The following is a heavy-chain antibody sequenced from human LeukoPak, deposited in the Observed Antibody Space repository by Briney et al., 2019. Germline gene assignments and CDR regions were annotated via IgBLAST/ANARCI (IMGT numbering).Heavy chain of an antibody. CDR1: GGSISSSSYY. V-gene: IGHV4-39*07. CDR2: IYHSGST. CDR3: ARAEENSSSWYPQPSLYFDY. J-gene: IGHJ4*02. D-gene: IGHD6-13*01. Sequence: PSETLSLTCTVSGGSISSSSYYWGWIRQPPGKGLEWIGSIYHSGSTYYNPSLKSRVTISVDTSKNQFSLKLSSVTAADTAVYYCARAEENSSSWYPQPSLYFDYWGQGTLVTVSS.